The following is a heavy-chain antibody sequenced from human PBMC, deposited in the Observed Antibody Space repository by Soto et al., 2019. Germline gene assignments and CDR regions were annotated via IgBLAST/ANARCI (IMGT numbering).Heavy chain of an antibody. V-gene: IGHV3-9*01. CDR2: ISWNSGSI. CDR3: AKDTSRRGSYYDILTGYYKWGAGFDY. Sequence: EVQLVESGGGLVQPGRSLRLSCAASGFTFDDYAMHWVRQAPGKGLEWVSGISWNSGSIGYADSVKGRFTISRDNAKNSLYLQMNSLGAEDTDLYYCAKDTSRRGSYYDILTGYYKWGAGFDYWGQGTLVTVSS. CDR1: GFTFDDYA. J-gene: IGHJ4*02. D-gene: IGHD3-9*01.